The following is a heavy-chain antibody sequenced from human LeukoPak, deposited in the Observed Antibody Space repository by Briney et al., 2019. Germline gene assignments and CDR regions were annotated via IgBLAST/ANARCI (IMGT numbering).Heavy chain of an antibody. CDR2: TYYSGST. Sequence: PSETLSLTCTVSGGSISSYYWSWIRQPPGKGLEWIGYTYYSGSTYYNPSLKSRLTISVDTSNNQFSLKLSSVTAADTAVYYCARKDYYFDYWGQGTLVTVSS. CDR1: GGSISSYY. CDR3: ARKDYYFDY. J-gene: IGHJ4*02. V-gene: IGHV4-59*01.